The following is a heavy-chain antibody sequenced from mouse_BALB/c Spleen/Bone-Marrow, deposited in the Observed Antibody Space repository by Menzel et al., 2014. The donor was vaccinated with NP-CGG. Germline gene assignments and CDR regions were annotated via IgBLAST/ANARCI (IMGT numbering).Heavy chain of an antibody. V-gene: IGHV1S22*01. J-gene: IGHJ3*01. CDR1: GYTFTSYW. Sequence: LKESGSELVRPGASVKLSCKASGYTFTSYWMHWVKQRPGQGLEWIGNIYPGSGSTNYDEKFKSKATPTVDTSSSTAYMQLSSLTSEDSAVYYCTKGSPSAYWGQGTLVTVSA. CDR3: TKGSPSAY. CDR2: IYPGSGST.